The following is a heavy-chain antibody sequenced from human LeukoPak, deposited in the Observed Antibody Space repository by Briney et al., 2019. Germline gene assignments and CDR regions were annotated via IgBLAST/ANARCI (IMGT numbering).Heavy chain of an antibody. CDR2: ISSNSGYI. J-gene: IGHJ2*01. D-gene: IGHD3-3*01. V-gene: IGHV3-21*06. Sequence: AGGSLRLSCVVSGFTFRSYTMTWVRQAPGRGLEWISSISSNSGYIYYIDSVRGRFTISRDNARNSLYLHMNSLRPEDTAVYYCARRTQNDDLWSGSPDWYFDLWGRGTLVTASS. CDR3: ARRTQNDDLWSGSPDWYFDL. CDR1: GFTFRSYT.